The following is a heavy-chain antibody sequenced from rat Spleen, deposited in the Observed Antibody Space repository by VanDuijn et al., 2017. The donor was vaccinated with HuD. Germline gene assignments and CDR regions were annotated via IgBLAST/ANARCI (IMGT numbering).Heavy chain of an antibody. CDR1: GFSLTSNS. CDR2: ISYDGSNT. J-gene: IGHJ1*01. Sequence: VQLKESGPGLVQPSQTLSLTCTVSGFSLTSNSVHWVRQAPTKGLEWVATISYDGSNTYYRDSVKGRFTISRDNAKSTLYLQLDSLRSEDTATYYCTREETLYWYFDFWGPGTMVTVSS. V-gene: IGHV5-29*01. D-gene: IGHD3-4*01. CDR3: TREETLYWYFDF.